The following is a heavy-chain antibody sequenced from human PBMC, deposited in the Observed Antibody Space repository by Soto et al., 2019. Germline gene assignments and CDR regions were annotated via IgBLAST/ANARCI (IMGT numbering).Heavy chain of an antibody. J-gene: IGHJ4*02. CDR3: VSWVSAHFDY. D-gene: IGHD2-8*01. CDR1: WLTLSRHA. V-gene: IGHV3-23*01. CDR2: LNPSRSNP. Sequence: GGSLRLSCGASWLTLSRHAMTWARQAPGKGLEWTATLNPSRSNPHSAASVKGSFPISRDNSRNTVDLPMNNLRAEDTAFYYCVSWVSAHFDYWGQGTLVTVSS.